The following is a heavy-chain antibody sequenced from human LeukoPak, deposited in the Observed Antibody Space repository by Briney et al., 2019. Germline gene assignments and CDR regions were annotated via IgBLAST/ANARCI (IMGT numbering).Heavy chain of an antibody. V-gene: IGHV3-11*01. CDR1: GFTFSDYY. CDR2: ISSSGSTI. Sequence: PGGSLRLSCAASGFTFSDYYMSWIRQAPGKGLEWVSYISSSGSTIYYADSVKGRFTISRDNAKNSLYLQMNSLRAEDTAVYYRARDQGPSKADIVVVPAAYYYYYGMDVWGQGTTVAVSS. J-gene: IGHJ6*02. CDR3: ARDQGPSKADIVVVPAAYYYYYGMDV. D-gene: IGHD2-2*01.